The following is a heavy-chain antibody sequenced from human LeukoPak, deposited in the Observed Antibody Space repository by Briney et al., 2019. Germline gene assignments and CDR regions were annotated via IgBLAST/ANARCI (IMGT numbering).Heavy chain of an antibody. CDR1: GFTFSSYS. Sequence: PGGSLRLSCAASGFTFSSYSMNWVRQAPGKGLEWVSSISSSSSYIYYADSVKGRFTISRDNSKNTLYLQMSSLKTEDTAVYYCTTVDYWGQGTLVTVSS. J-gene: IGHJ4*02. D-gene: IGHD1-14*01. V-gene: IGHV3-21*03. CDR2: ISSSSSYI. CDR3: TTVDY.